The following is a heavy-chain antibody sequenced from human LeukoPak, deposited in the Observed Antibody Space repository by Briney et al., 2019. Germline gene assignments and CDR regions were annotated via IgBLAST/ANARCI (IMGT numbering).Heavy chain of an antibody. D-gene: IGHD3-22*01. CDR1: GYTFTGYY. Sequence: ASVTVSCKASGYTFTGYYMHWVRQAPGQGLEWVGWISSYNGKTNYGKNVQGRVTMTTDTSTSTAYMELRSLRSDDTAIYYCARNYDSSKDGNDYWGQGTLVTVSS. CDR2: ISSYNGKT. CDR3: ARNYDSSKDGNDY. J-gene: IGHJ4*02. V-gene: IGHV1-18*04.